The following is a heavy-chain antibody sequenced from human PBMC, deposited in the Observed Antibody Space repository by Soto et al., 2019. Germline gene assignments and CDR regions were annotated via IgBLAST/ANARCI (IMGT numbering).Heavy chain of an antibody. V-gene: IGHV1-69*06. J-gene: IGHJ6*02. CDR3: ATDCSGGSCYGASGMDV. D-gene: IGHD2-15*01. CDR2: INAGFGAT. CDR1: GGTFGRYA. Sequence: QVQLEQSGAEVKKPGSSVKVSCKASGGTFGRYAISWVRRAPGQSLEWMGQINAGFGATDLAQMFQGRVTITADKSTTTVSMELSSLRSDDTAVYYCATDCSGGSCYGASGMDVWGQGTTVTVSS.